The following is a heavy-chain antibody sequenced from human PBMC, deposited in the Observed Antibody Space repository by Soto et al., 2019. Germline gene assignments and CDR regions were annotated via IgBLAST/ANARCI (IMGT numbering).Heavy chain of an antibody. Sequence: QLQLQESGPGLVKPSETLSLTCTVSGGSISSSSYYWGWIRQPPGKGLEGIGSIYYSGSTYYNPSLKSRVTIAVDTSKNQVSLKLSSVTAADTAVYSCARRQSSSWYGLWGQGTLVTVSS. CDR2: IYYSGST. CDR3: ARRQSSSWYGL. V-gene: IGHV4-39*01. J-gene: IGHJ4*02. CDR1: GGSISSSSYY. D-gene: IGHD6-13*01.